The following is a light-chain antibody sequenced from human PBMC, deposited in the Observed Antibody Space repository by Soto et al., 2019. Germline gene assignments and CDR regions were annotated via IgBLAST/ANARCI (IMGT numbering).Light chain of an antibody. Sequence: DIQMTQSPSTLSAYVGDRVTITCRASQSINNYLAWYQQKPGKAPKLLIYKASSLESGVPSRFSGSGSGTEFTLTIRSLQPDDFATYYCQQSYSTLVFTFGPGTKVYIK. CDR1: QSINNY. CDR3: QQSYSTLVFT. CDR2: KAS. V-gene: IGKV1-5*03. J-gene: IGKJ3*01.